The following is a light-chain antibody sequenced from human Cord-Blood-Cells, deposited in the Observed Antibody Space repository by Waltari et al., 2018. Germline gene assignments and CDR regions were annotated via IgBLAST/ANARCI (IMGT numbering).Light chain of an antibody. CDR2: AAS. CDR1: QGISSY. Sequence: VIWMTQAPSLLSVSTGDRVTVSCRMSQGISSYLAWYQQKPGRAPELLIYAASTLQSGVPSRDSGSGSVTAFTLTISCLQSDDFASEYCQQYYSFTPSFGGWTKVEIK. J-gene: IGKJ4*01. CDR3: QQYYSFTPS. V-gene: IGKV1D-8*01.